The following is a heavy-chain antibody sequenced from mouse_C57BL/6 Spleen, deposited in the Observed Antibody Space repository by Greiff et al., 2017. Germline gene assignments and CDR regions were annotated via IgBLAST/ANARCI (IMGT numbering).Heavy chain of an antibody. CDR1: GYAFTNYL. D-gene: IGHD1-1*01. V-gene: IGHV1-54*01. CDR2: INPGSGGT. Sequence: VQLQQSGAELVRPGTSVKVSCKASGYAFTNYLIEWVKQRPGQGLEWIGVINPGSGGTNYNEKFKGKATLTADKSSSTAYMQLSSLTSEDSAVYFGARSRDGSSYGYFDVWGTGTTVTVAS. J-gene: IGHJ1*03. CDR3: ARSRDGSSYGYFDV.